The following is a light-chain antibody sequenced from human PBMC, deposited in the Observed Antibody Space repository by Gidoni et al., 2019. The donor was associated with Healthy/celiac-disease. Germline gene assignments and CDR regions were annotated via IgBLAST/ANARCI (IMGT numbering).Light chain of an antibody. CDR1: QSISSY. CDR2: AAS. V-gene: IGKV1-39*01. J-gene: IGKJ3*01. Sequence: DIQMTQSPSFLSASVGDRVTITCRASQSISSYLNWYQQKPGKAPKLLIYAASSLQSWVPSRFSGSGSGTDFTLTISSLQPEDFATYYCQQSYSTPRTFGPGTKVDIK. CDR3: QQSYSTPRT.